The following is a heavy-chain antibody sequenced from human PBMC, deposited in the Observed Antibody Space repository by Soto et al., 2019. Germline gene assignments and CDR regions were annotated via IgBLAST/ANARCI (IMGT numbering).Heavy chain of an antibody. Sequence: SETLSLTCTVSGGSISSYYWSWIRQPPGKGLEWIGYIYYSGSTNYNPSLKSRVTISVDTSKNQFSLKLSSVTAADTAVYYCATRKSAIFLHLQSPYFYHSLDVWGKGTTVTV. CDR3: ATRKSAIFLHLQSPYFYHSLDV. J-gene: IGHJ6*03. V-gene: IGHV4-59*08. D-gene: IGHD2-21*02. CDR1: GGSISSYY. CDR2: IYYSGST.